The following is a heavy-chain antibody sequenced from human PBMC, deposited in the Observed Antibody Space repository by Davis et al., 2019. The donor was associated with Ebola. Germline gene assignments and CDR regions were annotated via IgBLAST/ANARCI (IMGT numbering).Heavy chain of an antibody. CDR2: IYWDDDK. CDR1: GFSLSTSGVG. J-gene: IGHJ4*02. V-gene: IGHV2-5*02. D-gene: IGHD6-19*01. CDR3: AQMGGGGWNDY. Sequence: SGPTLVKPPQTLTLTCTFSGFSLSTSGVGVGWIRQPPGKALEWLALIYWDDDKRYSPSLKSRLTITKDTSKNQVVLTMTNMDPVDTATYYCAQMGGGGWNDYWGQGTLVTVSS.